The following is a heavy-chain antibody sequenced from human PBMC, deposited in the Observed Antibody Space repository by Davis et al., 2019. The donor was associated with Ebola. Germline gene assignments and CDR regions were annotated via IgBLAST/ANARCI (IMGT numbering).Heavy chain of an antibody. CDR1: AGTFTNYA. D-gene: IGHD2-15*01. V-gene: IGHV1-69*04. Sequence: SVKISCKTSAGTFTNYAVNWVRQAPGQGLEWMGMIIPVVDTNDFAQKFQGRVTLTADKATNTAYMELSSLRSDDTAVYYCARGGYCSGGSCYSLNYYYYGMDVWGQRTTVTVSS. J-gene: IGHJ6*02. CDR2: IIPVVDTN. CDR3: ARGGYCSGGSCYSLNYYYYGMDV.